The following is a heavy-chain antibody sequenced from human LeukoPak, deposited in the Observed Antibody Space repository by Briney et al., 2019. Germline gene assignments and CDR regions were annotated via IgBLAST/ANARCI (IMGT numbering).Heavy chain of an antibody. CDR3: ARTYYDLWSGYSSLDNGFDS. D-gene: IGHD3-3*01. CDR1: EYNFTNYW. Sequence: GESLKISCKGSEYNFTNYWIGWVRQMPGKGLEWMGIIYPGDSDTTYSPSFQGQVTISTDKSISTAYLQWSSLKASDSAMYYCARTYYDLWSGYSSLDNGFDSWGQGTLVTVSS. J-gene: IGHJ4*02. CDR2: IYPGDSDT. V-gene: IGHV5-51*01.